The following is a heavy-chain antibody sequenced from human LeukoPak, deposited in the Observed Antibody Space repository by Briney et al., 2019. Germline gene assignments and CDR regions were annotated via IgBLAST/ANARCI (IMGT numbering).Heavy chain of an antibody. Sequence: ASVKVSCKASGYTFTSYGISWVRQAPGQGLEWMGWISAYNGNTNYAQKLQGRVTMTTDTSTSTAYMELRSLRSDDTAVYYCARGLIRPGREQQLRYWGQGTLVTVSS. CDR1: GYTFTSYG. CDR2: ISAYNGNT. D-gene: IGHD6-13*01. J-gene: IGHJ4*02. V-gene: IGHV1-18*01. CDR3: ARGLIRPGREQQLRY.